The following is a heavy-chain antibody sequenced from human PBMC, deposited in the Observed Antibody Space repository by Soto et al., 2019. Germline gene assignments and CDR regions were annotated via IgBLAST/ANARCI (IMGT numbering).Heavy chain of an antibody. V-gene: IGHV3-48*01. CDR2: ISVGGGSI. Sequence: EVQLVESGGGLVQPGGSLRVSCIDSGFTFRDYAFNWVRQAPGKGLEWVSYISVGGGSIFYADSVKGRFTISRDDARNSXXXXXXXXXXXXXXXXXXXRDXXWAFDIWGQGTVVTVSS. CDR3: XRDXXWAFDI. J-gene: IGHJ3*02. CDR1: GFTFRDYA.